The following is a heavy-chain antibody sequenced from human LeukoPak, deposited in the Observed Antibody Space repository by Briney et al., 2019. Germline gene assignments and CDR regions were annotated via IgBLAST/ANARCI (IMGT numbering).Heavy chain of an antibody. CDR2: IYTSGST. CDR3: AKSYDILTKYYFDY. J-gene: IGHJ4*02. V-gene: IGHV4-4*07. Sequence: SETLSLTCTVSGGSISSYYWSWIRQPAGKGLEWIGRIYTSGSTNYNPSLKSRVTMSVDTSKNQFSLKLSSVTAADTAVYYCAKSYDILTKYYFDYWGQGTLVTVSS. CDR1: GGSISSYY. D-gene: IGHD3-9*01.